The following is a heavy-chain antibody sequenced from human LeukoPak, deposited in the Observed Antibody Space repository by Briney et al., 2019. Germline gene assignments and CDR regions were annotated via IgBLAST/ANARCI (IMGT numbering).Heavy chain of an antibody. D-gene: IGHD6-19*01. CDR1: GFTFSSYA. V-gene: IGHV3-23*01. Sequence: GGSLRLSCAASGFTFSSYAMSWVRQAPGKGLEWVSTIRGSGASTYYADSVKGRFTISRDNSKNTLYLQMNSLRAEDTAVYYCAKDPQDRQWLVPFFDYWGQGTLVTVSS. CDR3: AKDPQDRQWLVPFFDY. J-gene: IGHJ4*02. CDR2: IRGSGAST.